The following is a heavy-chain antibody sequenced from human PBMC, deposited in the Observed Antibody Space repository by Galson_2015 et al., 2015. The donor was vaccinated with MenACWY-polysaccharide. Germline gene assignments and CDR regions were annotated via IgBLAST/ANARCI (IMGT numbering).Heavy chain of an antibody. CDR2: IGGRGGSGADT. CDR1: GFTFNTHA. J-gene: IGHJ5*02. Sequence: LRLSCAASGFTFNTHAMSWVRQAPGKGLEWVSGIGGRGGSGADTYYADSVKGRFTISRDNSKNTLYLQMNSLRAEDTAVYHCATGSSWYTWFDPLGQGTLVTVSS. CDR3: ATGSSWYTWFDP. D-gene: IGHD6-13*01. V-gene: IGHV3-23*01.